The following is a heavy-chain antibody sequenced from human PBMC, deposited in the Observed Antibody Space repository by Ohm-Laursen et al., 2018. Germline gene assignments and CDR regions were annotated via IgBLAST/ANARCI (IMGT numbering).Heavy chain of an antibody. V-gene: IGHV3-30*18. CDR2: ISYDGRQT. CDR1: GFTFSDYG. J-gene: IGHJ2*01. D-gene: IGHD3-10*01. CDR3: AKDRGSDWYFDV. Sequence: SLRLSCAASGFTFSDYGGHWGRPAPGKGVGGVAVISYDGRQTYYADSVKGRFTISRDNPKSTLYLQMNSLRTEDTAVYYCAKDRGSDWYFDVWGRGTLVTVSS.